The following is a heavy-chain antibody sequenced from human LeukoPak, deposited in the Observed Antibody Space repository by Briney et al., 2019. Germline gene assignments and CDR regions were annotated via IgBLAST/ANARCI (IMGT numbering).Heavy chain of an antibody. Sequence: PSETLSLTCTVSGGSISTYYWSWIRQPPGKQLEWIGFISYSGSTEYNPSLKSRVTISVDTSKNQFSLKLKSLTPADTAMYYCTRDRRDGYNYDDLWGQGTMVTVSS. CDR3: TRDRRDGYNYDDL. J-gene: IGHJ4*02. D-gene: IGHD5-24*01. CDR2: ISYSGST. CDR1: GGSISTYY. V-gene: IGHV4-59*01.